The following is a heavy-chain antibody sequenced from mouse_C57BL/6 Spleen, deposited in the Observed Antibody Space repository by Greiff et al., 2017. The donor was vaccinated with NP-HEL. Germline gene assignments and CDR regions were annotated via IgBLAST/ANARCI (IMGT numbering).Heavy chain of an antibody. J-gene: IGHJ4*01. CDR1: GYTFTEYT. CDR3: ARHEDLWQRRGIYYAMDY. Sequence: QVQLQQSGAELVKPGASVKLSCTASGYTFTEYTIHWVKQRSGQGLEWIGWFYPGSGSIKYNAKFQDKATWTADKSSSTVYMGLSRLTSEGSAVYFCARHEDLWQRRGIYYAMDYWGQGTSVTVSS. D-gene: IGHD2-2*01. CDR2: FYPGSGSI. V-gene: IGHV1-62-2*01.